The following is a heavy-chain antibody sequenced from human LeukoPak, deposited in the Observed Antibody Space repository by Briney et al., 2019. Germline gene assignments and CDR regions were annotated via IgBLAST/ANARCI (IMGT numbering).Heavy chain of an antibody. CDR1: GFTFSTFS. CDR3: ARAAYSSGPDY. CDR2: VSPSSSDI. V-gene: IGHV3-48*02. D-gene: IGHD6-25*01. Sequence: GGSLRLSCAASGFTFSTFSMNWVRQAPGKGLEWVSYVSPSSSDIHYADSVKGRFSISRDNAKNSLYLQMNSLRDGDTAVYYCARAAYSSGPDYWGQGTLVTVSS. J-gene: IGHJ4*02.